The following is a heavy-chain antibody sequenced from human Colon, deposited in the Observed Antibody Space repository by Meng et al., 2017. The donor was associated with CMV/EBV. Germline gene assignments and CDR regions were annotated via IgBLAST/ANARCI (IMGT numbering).Heavy chain of an antibody. J-gene: IGHJ4*02. D-gene: IGHD6-25*01. V-gene: IGHV3-23*03. CDR2: LYNSDGRT. Sequence: GESLKISCAGSGFSFSSFAISWVRQAPGKGLEWVSVLYNSDGRTYYADSVKGRFTISRDRSKNTFYLQMRSLRGDDTAVYYCAQGPGGGGYGVWGQGTLVTVSS. CDR1: GFSFSSFA. CDR3: AQGPGGGGYGV.